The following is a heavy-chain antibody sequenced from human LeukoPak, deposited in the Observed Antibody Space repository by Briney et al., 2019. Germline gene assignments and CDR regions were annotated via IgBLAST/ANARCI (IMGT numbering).Heavy chain of an antibody. Sequence: PSQTLSLTCTLSVDSIISGIYYGSWIRQPAGKGLEWIGRSYTKVSTNNNPSLKSQFTISEDTSKNQFSLKLSYVNAVDTEVYYCAGSIGYCTSGVCYYYHGMDVWGQGTMVTVSS. D-gene: IGHD2-8*01. V-gene: IGHV4-61*02. J-gene: IGHJ6*02. CDR1: VDSIISGIYY. CDR2: SYTKVST. CDR3: AGSIGYCTSGVCYYYHGMDV.